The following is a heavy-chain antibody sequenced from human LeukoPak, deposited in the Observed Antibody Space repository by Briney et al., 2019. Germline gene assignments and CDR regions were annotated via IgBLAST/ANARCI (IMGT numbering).Heavy chain of an antibody. CDR2: INHSGST. CDR3: ARGVLRYFDWLLRFFDY. Sequence: PSETLSLTCAVYGGSFSGYYWSWIRQPPGKGLEWIGEINHSGSTNYNPSLKSRVTIPVDTSKNQFSLKLSSVTAADTAVYYCARGVLRYFDWLLRFFDYWGQGTLVTVSS. D-gene: IGHD3-9*01. V-gene: IGHV4-34*01. CDR1: GGSFSGYY. J-gene: IGHJ4*02.